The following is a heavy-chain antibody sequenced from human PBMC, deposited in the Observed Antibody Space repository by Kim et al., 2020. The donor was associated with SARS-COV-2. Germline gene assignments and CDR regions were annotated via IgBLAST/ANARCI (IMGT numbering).Heavy chain of an antibody. CDR2: ISYDGSNK. J-gene: IGHJ6*02. CDR1: GVTSSGYG. Sequence: GGSLRLSCAVSGVTSSGYGMHWVRQAPGKGLEWVAVISYDGSNKYYAESVKGRFAISRDNSENTLHLQMNSLRLEDTAVYYCTKGGGSHEGMDVWGQGTTVTVSS. D-gene: IGHD1-26*01. V-gene: IGHV3-30*18. CDR3: TKGGGSHEGMDV.